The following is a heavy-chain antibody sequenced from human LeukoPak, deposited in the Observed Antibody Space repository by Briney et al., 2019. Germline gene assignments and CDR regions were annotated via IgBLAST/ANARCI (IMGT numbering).Heavy chain of an antibody. CDR2: IYYSGST. D-gene: IGHD2-2*02. J-gene: IGHJ6*02. V-gene: IGHV4-31*03. CDR3: ARDKPGRCSSTSCYTNYGMDV. CDR1: GGSISSGGYY. Sequence: TSQTLSLTCTVSGGSISSGGYYWSWIRQHPGKGLEWIGYIYYSGSTYYNPSLKSRVTISVDTSKNQFSLKLSSVTAADTAVYYCARDKPGRCSSTSCYTNYGMDVWGQGTTVTVSS.